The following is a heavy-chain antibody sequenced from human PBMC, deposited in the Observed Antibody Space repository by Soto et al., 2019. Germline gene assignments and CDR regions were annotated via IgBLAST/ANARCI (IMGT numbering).Heavy chain of an antibody. J-gene: IGHJ5*02. D-gene: IGHD3-3*01. CDR2: IYYSGST. CDR1: GGSISSGGYY. V-gene: IGHV4-31*03. CDR3: ARVKPYYDFWSGNWFDP. Sequence: SETLSLTCTVSGGSISSGGYYWSWIRQHPGKGLEWIGYIYYSGSTYYNPSLKSRVTISVDTSKNQFSLKLSSVTAADTAVYYCARVKPYYDFWSGNWFDPWGQGTLVTVSS.